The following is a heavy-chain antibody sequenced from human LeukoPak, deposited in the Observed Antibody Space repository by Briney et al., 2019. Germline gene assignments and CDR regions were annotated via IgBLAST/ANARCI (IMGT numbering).Heavy chain of an antibody. CDR2: ISGSGGST. CDR3: AKGAVGATNRFLSFDY. D-gene: IGHD1-26*01. Sequence: GGSLRLSCAASGFTFGSYAMSWVRQAPGKGLEWVSAISGSGGSTYYADSVKGRFTISRDNSKNTLYLQMNSLRAEDTAVYYCAKGAVGATNRFLSFDYWGQGTLVTVSS. V-gene: IGHV3-23*01. J-gene: IGHJ4*02. CDR1: GFTFGSYA.